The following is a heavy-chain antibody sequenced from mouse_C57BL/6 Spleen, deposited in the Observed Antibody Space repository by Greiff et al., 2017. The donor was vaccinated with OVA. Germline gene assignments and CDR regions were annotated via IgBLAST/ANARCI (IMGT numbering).Heavy chain of an antibody. D-gene: IGHD2-1*01. J-gene: IGHJ2*01. Sequence: EVQLKESGGDLVKPGGSLKLSCAASGFTFSSYGMSWVRQTPDKRLEWVATISSGGSYTYYPDSVKGRFTISRDNAKNTLYLQMSSLKSEDTAMYYCARRCNLYYFDYWGQGTTLTVSS. CDR2: ISSGGSYT. V-gene: IGHV5-6*01. CDR3: ARRCNLYYFDY. CDR1: GFTFSSYG.